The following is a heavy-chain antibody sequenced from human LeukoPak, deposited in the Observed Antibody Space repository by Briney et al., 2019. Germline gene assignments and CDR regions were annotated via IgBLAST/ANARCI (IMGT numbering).Heavy chain of an antibody. J-gene: IGHJ4*02. Sequence: GGSLRLSCAASGFTVSSNYMSWVRQAPGKGLEWVSVIYSGGSTYYADSVKGQFTISRDNSKNTLYLQMNSLRAEDTAVYYCARGGVLRYFDKWGQGTLVTASS. V-gene: IGHV3-53*01. CDR1: GFTVSSNY. D-gene: IGHD3-9*01. CDR2: IYSGGST. CDR3: ARGGVLRYFDK.